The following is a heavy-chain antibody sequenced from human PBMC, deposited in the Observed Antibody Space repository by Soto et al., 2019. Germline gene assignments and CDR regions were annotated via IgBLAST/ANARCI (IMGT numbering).Heavy chain of an antibody. J-gene: IGHJ6*02. V-gene: IGHV4-34*01. CDR3: ARGGGAGTAMVRSKNYYYYGMDV. CDR1: GGSFSGYY. CDR2: INHSGST. Sequence: SETLSLTCAVYGGSFSGYYWSWIRQPPGKGLEWIGEINHSGSTNYNPSLKSRVTISVDTSKNQFSLKLSSVTAADTAVYYCARGGGAGTAMVRSKNYYYYGMDVWGQGTTVTVSS. D-gene: IGHD5-18*01.